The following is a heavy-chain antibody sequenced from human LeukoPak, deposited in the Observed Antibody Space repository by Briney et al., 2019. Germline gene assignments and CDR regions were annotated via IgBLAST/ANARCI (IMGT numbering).Heavy chain of an antibody. Sequence: GGSLRLSCAASGFTFSSYAMHWVRQAPGKGLKRVAVISYDGSKKYNANPVKGRFTISRDNSKNTLYLQMNSLRAEDTAVYYCASSKSSSAYNWGQGTLVTVSS. J-gene: IGHJ4*02. D-gene: IGHD6-6*01. CDR2: ISYDGSKK. CDR1: GFTFSSYA. CDR3: ASSKSSSAYN. V-gene: IGHV3-30-3*01.